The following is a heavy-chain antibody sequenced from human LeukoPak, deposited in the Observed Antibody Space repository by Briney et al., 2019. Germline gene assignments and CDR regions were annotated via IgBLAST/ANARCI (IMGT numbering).Heavy chain of an antibody. CDR1: GGTFSSYA. CDR3: ARGYCSGGSCHDHYYYYYMDV. J-gene: IGHJ6*03. D-gene: IGHD2-15*01. V-gene: IGHV1-69*06. CDR2: IIPIFGTA. Sequence: AVKVSCKASGGTFSSYAISWVRQAPGQGLEWMGRIIPIFGTANYAQKFQGRVTITADKSTSTAYMELSSLRSEDTAVYYCARGYCSGGSCHDHYYYYYMDVWGKGTTVTVSS.